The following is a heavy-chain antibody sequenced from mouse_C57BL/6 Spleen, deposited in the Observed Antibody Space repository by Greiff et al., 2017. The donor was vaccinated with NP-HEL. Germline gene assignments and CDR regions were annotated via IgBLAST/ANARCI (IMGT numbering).Heavy chain of an antibody. J-gene: IGHJ1*03. CDR2: IDPSDSYT. D-gene: IGHD3-2*02. Sequence: QVQLQQPGAELVMPGASVKLSCKASGYTFTSYWMHWVKQRPGQGLEWIGEIDPSDSYTNYNQKFKGKSTLTVDKSSSTAYMQLSSLTSEDSAVYYCARRGLGGYFDVWGTGTTVTVSS. CDR3: ARRGLGGYFDV. V-gene: IGHV1-69*01. CDR1: GYTFTSYW.